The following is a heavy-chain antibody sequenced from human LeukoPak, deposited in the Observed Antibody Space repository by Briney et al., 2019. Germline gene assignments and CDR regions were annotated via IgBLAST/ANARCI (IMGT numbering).Heavy chain of an antibody. V-gene: IGHV1-18*04. CDR3: ARVRPRRGYCSSTSCHPGAFDI. CDR1: GYTFTSYG. Sequence: ASVKVSCKASGYTFTSYGISWVRQAPGQGLEWMGWISAYNGNTNYAQKLQGRVTMTTDTTTSTAYMELRSLRSDDTAVYYCARVRPRRGYCSSTSCHPGAFDIWGQGTMVTVSS. J-gene: IGHJ3*02. D-gene: IGHD2-2*01. CDR2: ISAYNGNT.